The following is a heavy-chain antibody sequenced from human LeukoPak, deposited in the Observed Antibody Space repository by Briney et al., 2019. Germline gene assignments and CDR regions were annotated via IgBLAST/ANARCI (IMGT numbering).Heavy chain of an antibody. CDR2: ISSSSSYI. V-gene: IGHV3-21*01. D-gene: IGHD2-2*01. J-gene: IGHJ6*04. CDR3: ARDFLYCSSTSCHWDV. Sequence: GGSLRLSCAASGFTFSSYSMNWVRQAPGKGLEWVSSISSSSSYIYYADSVKGRFTISRDNAKNSLYLQMNSLRAEDTAVYYCARDFLYCSSTSCHWDVWGKETTVTVSS. CDR1: GFTFSSYS.